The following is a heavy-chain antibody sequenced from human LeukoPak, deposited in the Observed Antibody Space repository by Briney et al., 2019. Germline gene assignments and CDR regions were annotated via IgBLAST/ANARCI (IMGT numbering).Heavy chain of an antibody. CDR2: IIPILGIA. V-gene: IGHV1-69*04. Sequence: SVKVSCKASGGTFSSYAISWVRQAPGQGLEWMGRIIPILGIANYAQKFQGRVTITADKSTSTAYMELSSLRSEDTAVYYCARGYGGNSDDAFDIWGQGTMVTASS. J-gene: IGHJ3*02. D-gene: IGHD4-23*01. CDR1: GGTFSSYA. CDR3: ARGYGGNSDDAFDI.